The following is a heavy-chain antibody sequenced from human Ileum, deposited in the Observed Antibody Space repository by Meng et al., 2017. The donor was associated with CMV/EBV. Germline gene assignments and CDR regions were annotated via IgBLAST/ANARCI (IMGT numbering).Heavy chain of an antibody. D-gene: IGHD6-13*01. Sequence: LEESGPGVVTPSETLSLTCTVTGRSISSGTYYLAWIRQSPGKGLEWIGSIYYSGSTYDNPSLKSRVTMSVDTFKNQFSLKLTSVTAADTAVYYCAGDWGPYSSRGYFDPWGQGTLVTVSS. CDR2: IYYSGST. CDR1: GRSISSGTYY. V-gene: IGHV4-39*07. J-gene: IGHJ5*02. CDR3: AGDWGPYSSRGYFDP.